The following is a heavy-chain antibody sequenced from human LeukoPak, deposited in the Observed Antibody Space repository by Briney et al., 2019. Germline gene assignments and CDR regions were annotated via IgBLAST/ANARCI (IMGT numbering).Heavy chain of an antibody. Sequence: GGSLRLSCAASRFTFSYFAMHWVRQAPGKGLEWVAVLSDDGSNKFCADSVEGRFTISRDNSKNTLYLQMNSLRAEDTAFYYCAKDLHSSSWYCFDSWGQGTLVTVSS. CDR1: RFTFSYFA. D-gene: IGHD6-13*01. CDR2: LSDDGSNK. J-gene: IGHJ4*02. V-gene: IGHV3-30*18. CDR3: AKDLHSSSWYCFDS.